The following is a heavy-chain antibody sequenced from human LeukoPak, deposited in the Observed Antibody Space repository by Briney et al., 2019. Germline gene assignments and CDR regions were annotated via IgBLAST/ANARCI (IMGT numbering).Heavy chain of an antibody. J-gene: IGHJ4*02. D-gene: IGHD1/OR15-1a*01. CDR3: ARDTAGNNFEY. CDR2: VNPNRGGT. V-gene: IGHV1-2*02. Sequence: ASVKVSCKASGYTFTNYYMHWVRQAPGQGLEWMGWVNPNRGGTQYAQKFQGRVTMARDTSITTAYMELSRLRSDDTAVYYCARDTAGNNFEYWGQGTLVTVSS. CDR1: GYTFTNYY.